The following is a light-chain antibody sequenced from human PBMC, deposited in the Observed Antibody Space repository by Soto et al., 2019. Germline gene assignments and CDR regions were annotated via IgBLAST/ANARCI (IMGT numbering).Light chain of an antibody. Sequence: ETVMTQSPGTLSVSLGERATLSCRASQSVSIHLAWYQQKPGQDPRLLIYDTSTRATGIPARFSGSGSGTEFTLTISSLQSEDFAVYYCQQYSNWPPITFGQGTRLEIK. CDR2: DTS. J-gene: IGKJ5*01. CDR3: QQYSNWPPIT. CDR1: QSVSIH. V-gene: IGKV3-15*01.